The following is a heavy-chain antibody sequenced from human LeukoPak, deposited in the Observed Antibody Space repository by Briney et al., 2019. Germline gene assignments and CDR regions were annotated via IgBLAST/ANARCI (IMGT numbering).Heavy chain of an antibody. J-gene: IGHJ6*02. D-gene: IGHD4-17*01. CDR2: IYSGGST. V-gene: IGHV3-53*01. CDR1: GFTVSSNY. CDR3: ARDTVTTFRFRDYQHYGMDV. Sequence: GRSLRLSCAASGFTVSSNYMSWVRQAPGKGLEWVSVIYSGGSTYYADSVKGRFTISRDNSKNTLYLQMNSLRAEDTAVYYCARDTVTTFRFRDYQHYGMDVWGQGTTVTVSS.